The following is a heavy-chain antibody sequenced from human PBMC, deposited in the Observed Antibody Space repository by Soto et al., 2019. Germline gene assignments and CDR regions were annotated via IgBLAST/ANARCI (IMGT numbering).Heavy chain of an antibody. V-gene: IGHV1-69*06. CDR1: GGTFSSYA. CDR2: IIPIFGTA. Sequence: SVKVSCKASGGTFSSYAISWVRQAPGQGLEWMGGIIPIFGTANYAQKFQGRVTITADKSTSTAYMELSSLRSEDTAAYYCARDLMVATSGYYYYGMDVWGQGTTVTVSS. J-gene: IGHJ6*02. D-gene: IGHD5-12*01. CDR3: ARDLMVATSGYYYYGMDV.